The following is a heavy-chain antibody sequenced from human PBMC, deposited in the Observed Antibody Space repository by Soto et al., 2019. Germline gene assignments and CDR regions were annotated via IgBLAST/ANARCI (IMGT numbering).Heavy chain of an antibody. J-gene: IGHJ4*02. CDR3: ARGVHTSNYDRSGFDF. CDR2: MSYGGDNK. CDR1: GFSLSNYG. Sequence: QVQVVESGGGVVQPGRSLGLACAASGFSLSNYGMHWVRQAPGKGLEWVAAMSYGGDNKYYADSVKGRFSISKDNSKNSLYLHMNSLGAEDTAVYYCARGVHTSNYDRSGFDFWGQGTLVTVSS. V-gene: IGHV3-30*03. D-gene: IGHD3-22*01.